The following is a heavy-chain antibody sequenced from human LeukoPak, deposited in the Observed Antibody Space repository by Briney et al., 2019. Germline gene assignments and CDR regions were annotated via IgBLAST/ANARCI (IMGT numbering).Heavy chain of an antibody. D-gene: IGHD4-17*01. J-gene: IGHJ4*02. CDR3: TKDHPDYGDYIEGY. Sequence: GGSLRLSCAASGFTFRSFAMSWVRQAPGKGLEWVSTISGSGGSTNYADSVKGRFTFSRDNSKNTLSLQMNSLRVEDTAVYYCTKDHPDYGDYIEGYCGQGTLVTVSS. CDR2: ISGSGGST. V-gene: IGHV3-23*01. CDR1: GFTFRSFA.